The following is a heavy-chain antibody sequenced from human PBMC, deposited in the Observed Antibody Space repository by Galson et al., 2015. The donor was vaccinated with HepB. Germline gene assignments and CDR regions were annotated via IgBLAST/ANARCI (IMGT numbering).Heavy chain of an antibody. D-gene: IGHD3-3*01. CDR2: ISGSGGST. Sequence: SGAEVKKPGESLRISCAASGFTFSSYAMSWVRQAPGKGLEWVSAISGSGGSTYYADSVKGRFTISRDNSKNTLYLQMNSLRAEDTAVYYCAKDADYDFWSGPSYSVYWGQGTLVTVSS. J-gene: IGHJ4*02. CDR3: AKDADYDFWSGPSYSVY. V-gene: IGHV3-23*01. CDR1: GFTFSSYA.